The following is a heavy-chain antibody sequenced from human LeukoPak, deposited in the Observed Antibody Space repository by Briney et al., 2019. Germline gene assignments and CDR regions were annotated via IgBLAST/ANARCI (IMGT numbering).Heavy chain of an antibody. J-gene: IGHJ4*02. CDR1: GGSISSTVYY. D-gene: IGHD3-16*02. V-gene: IGHV4-39*01. CDR3: ARRVTFRGVIRAYFDY. CDR2: VSDSGGT. Sequence: SETLSLTCTVSGGSISSTVYYWGWIRQPPGKGLEWIGSVSDSGGTYYNPSLRSRVTISVDTSKNQFSLQLTSVTAADTAIYYCARRVTFRGVIRAYFDYWGQGTLVTVSS.